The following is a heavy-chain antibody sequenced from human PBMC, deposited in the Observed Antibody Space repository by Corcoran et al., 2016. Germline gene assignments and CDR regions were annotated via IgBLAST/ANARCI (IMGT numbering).Heavy chain of an antibody. CDR3: ARGVRSQG. D-gene: IGHD3-22*01. J-gene: IGHJ4*02. V-gene: IGHV3-7*03. CDR1: GFTFSIYW. Sequence: EVQLVESGGGLVQPGGSLRLSCATSGFTFSIYWMSWVRQAPGKGLEWVANIREDGSEKYYVDSVKGRFTISRDNAKNSLYLQMNSLRAEDTAVYYCARGVRSQGWGQGTLVTVSS. CDR2: IREDGSEK.